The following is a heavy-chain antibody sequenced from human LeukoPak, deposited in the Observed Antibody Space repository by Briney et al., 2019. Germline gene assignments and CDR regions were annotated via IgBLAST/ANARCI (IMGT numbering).Heavy chain of an antibody. CDR3: ARSNMATRRGDNWFDP. CDR2: ISPSSGGT. J-gene: IGHJ5*02. Sequence: ASVKVSCKASGYTLTDYYMHWVRQAPGQGLEWMVWISPSSGGTNYAQNFQGRVTMTRDTSVSTAYMELSSLRSDDTAVYYCARSNMATRRGDNWFDPWGQGTLVTVSS. CDR1: GYTLTDYY. D-gene: IGHD6-6*01. V-gene: IGHV1-2*02.